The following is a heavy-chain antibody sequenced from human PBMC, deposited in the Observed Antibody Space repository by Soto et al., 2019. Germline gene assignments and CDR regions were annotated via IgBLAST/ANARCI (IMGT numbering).Heavy chain of an antibody. J-gene: IGHJ4*02. CDR3: AKDSIPYSSSYDLDH. Sequence: EVQLLESGGGLVQPGGSLRLSCVASGFSFSGFAMRWVRQAPGKWLEWVSSITGTGVSIYYADTVRGRFTISRDNSKNTLYLQMSSLRAEDTARYYCAKDSIPYSSSYDLDHWGRGAMVTVSS. CDR1: GFSFSGFA. D-gene: IGHD6-6*01. CDR2: ITGTGVSI. V-gene: IGHV3-23*01.